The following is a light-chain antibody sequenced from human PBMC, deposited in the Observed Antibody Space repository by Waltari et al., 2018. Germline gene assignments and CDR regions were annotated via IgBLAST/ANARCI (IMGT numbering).Light chain of an antibody. Sequence: QSVLTQPPSASGTPGQRVTISCSGSNSNLGTFPVNWYQQLPGTAPKLLIYSSYQRPSGVPDRFSGSKSGTSASLAISGLQSEDEGDYYCAGWDGSLTGYVFGAGTRVTVL. V-gene: IGLV1-44*01. CDR3: AGWDGSLTGYV. CDR2: SSY. CDR1: NSNLGTFP. J-gene: IGLJ1*01.